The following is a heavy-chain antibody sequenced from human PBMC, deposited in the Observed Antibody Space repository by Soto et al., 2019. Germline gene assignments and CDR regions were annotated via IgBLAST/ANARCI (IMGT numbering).Heavy chain of an antibody. CDR1: VGSVSSCS. CDR2: IYYSGSS. J-gene: IGHJ3*02. CDR3: ARAYCGGDCYYDAFDI. V-gene: IGHV4-59*02. D-gene: IGHD2-21*02. Sequence: PSETLPLTCTVSVGSVSSCSWSWIRQPPGKGLEGSGYIYYSGSSNYHPALKSRATIAVDTSKNQCSLKLSSATAADTAVYCCARAYCGGDCYYDAFDIGGRGT.